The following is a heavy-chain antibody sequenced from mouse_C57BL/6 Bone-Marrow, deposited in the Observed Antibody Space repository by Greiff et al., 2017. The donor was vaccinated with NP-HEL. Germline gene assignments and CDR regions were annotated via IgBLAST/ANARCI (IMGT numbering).Heavy chain of an antibody. J-gene: IGHJ4*01. V-gene: IGHV5-6*01. CDR2: ISSGGSYT. CDR3: ARLGTTVYAMDY. CDR1: GFTLSSYG. D-gene: IGHD1-1*01. Sequence: EVKLMESGGDLVKPGGSLKLSCAASGFTLSSYGMSWVRQTPDKRLEWVATISSGGSYTYYPDRVKGRFTISRDNAKNTLYLQMSSLKSEDTAMYYCARLGTTVYAMDYWGQGTSVTVSS.